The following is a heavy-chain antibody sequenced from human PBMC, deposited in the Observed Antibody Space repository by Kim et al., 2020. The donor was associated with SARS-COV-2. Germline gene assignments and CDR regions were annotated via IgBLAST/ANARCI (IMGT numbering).Heavy chain of an antibody. J-gene: IGHJ4*02. V-gene: IGHV3-30*02. Sequence: ADSVKGRFTMSRDNSKNTLYLQMNSLRAEDTAVYYCAKSGYYYDSSGYSRWGQGTLVTVSS. D-gene: IGHD3-22*01. CDR3: AKSGYYYDSSGYSR.